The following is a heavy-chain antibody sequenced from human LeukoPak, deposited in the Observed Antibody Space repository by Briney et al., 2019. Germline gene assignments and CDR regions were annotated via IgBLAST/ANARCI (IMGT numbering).Heavy chain of an antibody. J-gene: IGHJ4*02. D-gene: IGHD3-3*01. CDR3: AKAEFYDFWSGYQGGDY. V-gene: IGHV3-23*01. CDR2: ISGGGENT. CDR1: GLRFKDYS. Sequence: GGSLRLSCAASGLRFKDYSMTWVRQAPGKGPEWVSAISGGGENTYYADAVKGRFTISRDNSKNTLYLQMKSLRVDDTAVYYCAKAEFYDFWSGYQGGDYWCQGTLITVSS.